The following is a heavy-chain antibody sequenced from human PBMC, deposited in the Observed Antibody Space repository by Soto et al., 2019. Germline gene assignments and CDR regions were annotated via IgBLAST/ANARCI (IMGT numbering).Heavy chain of an antibody. CDR1: GYTFTSYD. D-gene: IGHD3-10*01. V-gene: IGHV1-8*01. J-gene: IGHJ3*02. CDR2: MNPNSGNT. Sequence: QVQLVQSGAEVKKPGASVKVSCKASGYTFTSYDINWVRQATGQGLEWMGWMNPNSGNTGYAQKFQGRXXMXRXISISTAYMELSSLRSEDTAVYYCASYTSGWFAFDIWGQGTMVTVSS. CDR3: ASYTSGWFAFDI.